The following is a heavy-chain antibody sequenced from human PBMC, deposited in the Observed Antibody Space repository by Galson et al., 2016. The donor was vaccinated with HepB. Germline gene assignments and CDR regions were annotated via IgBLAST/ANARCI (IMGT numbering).Heavy chain of an antibody. CDR2: ISSTGTT. V-gene: IGHV4-39*01. CDR3: ARVKYCSDTTCSGFY. J-gene: IGHJ4*02. Sequence: SETLSLTCTVSGGSIRSTTHYWGWIRQPPGKGLEWIGSISSTGTTFYKPSLNSRVTMSVDTSENQFSLNLNSVTAADTAVYYCARVKYCSDTTCSGFYWGQGTLVTVSS. CDR1: GGSIRSTTHY. D-gene: IGHD2-2*01.